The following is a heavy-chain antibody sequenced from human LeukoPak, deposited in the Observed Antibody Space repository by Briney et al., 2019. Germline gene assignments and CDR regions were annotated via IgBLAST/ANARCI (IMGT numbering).Heavy chain of an antibody. CDR1: GFTLSDYY. CDR3: ARRRDFIDY. D-gene: IGHD3/OR15-3a*01. J-gene: IGHJ4*02. V-gene: IGHV3-11*01. Sequence: PGGSLRLSCAASGFTLSDYYMSWIRQAPGKGLEWVPYSSSSGTTIYYADSVKGRFAISRDNAKNSLYLQMNSLRAEETAVYYCARRRDFIDYWGQGTLVTVSS. CDR2: SSSSGTTI.